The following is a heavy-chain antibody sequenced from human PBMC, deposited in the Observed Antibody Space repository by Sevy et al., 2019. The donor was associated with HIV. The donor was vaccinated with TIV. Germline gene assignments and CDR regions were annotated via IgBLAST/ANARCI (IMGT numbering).Heavy chain of an antibody. D-gene: IGHD2-15*01. Sequence: ASVKVSCKASGYPFSSYRITWVRQAPGQGLEWMGWISRHTGDTKFAENFQDRVTMSTDTSTATAYMELSSLRSDDTAVYYCARAFCTSGRCYSLAYWGQGTLVTVSS. CDR3: ARAFCTSGRCYSLAY. CDR2: ISRHTGDT. V-gene: IGHV1-18*01. CDR1: GYPFSSYR. J-gene: IGHJ4*02.